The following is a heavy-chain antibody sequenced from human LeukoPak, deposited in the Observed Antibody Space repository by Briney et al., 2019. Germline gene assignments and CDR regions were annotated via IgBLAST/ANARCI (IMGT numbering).Heavy chain of an antibody. V-gene: IGHV4-59*01. CDR1: GGSISSYY. Sequence: SETLSLTCTVSGGSISSYYWSWIRQPPGKGLEWIGYIYYSGSTNYNPSLKSRVTISVDTSKNQFSLKLSSVTAADTAVYYCARSYSYYYYYMDVWGKGTTVTVSS. J-gene: IGHJ6*03. CDR2: IYYSGST. D-gene: IGHD4-11*01. CDR3: ARSYSYYYYYMDV.